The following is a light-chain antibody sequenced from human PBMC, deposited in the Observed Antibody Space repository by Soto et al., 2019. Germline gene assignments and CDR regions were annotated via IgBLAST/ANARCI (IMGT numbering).Light chain of an antibody. CDR2: GAS. CDR3: QQYHYWWT. J-gene: IGKJ1*01. CDR1: QSVSSSY. Sequence: EIVLTQSPGTLSLSPGERATLSCRASQSVSSSYLAWYQQKPGQAPRLLISGASSRATGIPARFSGSGSGTEFTLTISSLQSEDFAVYYCQQYHYWWTFGQGTKV. V-gene: IGKV3D-15*01.